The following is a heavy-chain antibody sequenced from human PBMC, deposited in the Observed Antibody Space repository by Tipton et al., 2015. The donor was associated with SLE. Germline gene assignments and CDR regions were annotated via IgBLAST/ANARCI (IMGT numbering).Heavy chain of an antibody. CDR1: GGSISSYY. CDR3: ARDPDSNRAFDI. V-gene: IGHV4-59*01. J-gene: IGHJ3*02. Sequence: TLSLTCTVSGGSISSYYWSWIRQPPGKGLEWIGYIYYSGSTNYNPSLKNRVTISVDTSKNQFSLKLSSVTAADTAVYYCARDPDSNRAFDIWGQGTMVTVSS. CDR2: IYYSGST. D-gene: IGHD4-11*01.